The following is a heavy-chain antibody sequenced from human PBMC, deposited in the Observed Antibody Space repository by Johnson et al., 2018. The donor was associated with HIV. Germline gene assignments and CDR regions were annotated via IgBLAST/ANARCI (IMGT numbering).Heavy chain of an antibody. J-gene: IGHJ3*02. V-gene: IGHV3-9*01. Sequence: VQLVESGGGLVQPGRSLRLSCAASGFTFDDYAMHWVRQAPGKGLEWVSGISWNSGSIGYADSVKGRFTISRDNSKNTLYLQMNSLRAEDTAVYYCARVRRSGTYYVDAFDIWGQGTMVTVSS. CDR1: GFTFDDYA. D-gene: IGHD1-26*01. CDR3: ARVRRSGTYYVDAFDI. CDR2: ISWNSGSI.